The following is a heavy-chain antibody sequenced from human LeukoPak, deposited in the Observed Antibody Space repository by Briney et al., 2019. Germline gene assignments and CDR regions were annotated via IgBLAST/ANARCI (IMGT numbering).Heavy chain of an antibody. V-gene: IGHV4-39*01. CDR3: ARRNYDSSGYASFDY. J-gene: IGHJ4*02. CDR2: IYYSGST. Sequence: SETLSLTCTVSGGSISSSSYYWGWIRQPPGKGLEWIGSIYYSGSTYYNPSLKSRVTISVDTSKNQFSLKLSSVTAADTAVYYCARRNYDSSGYASFDYWGLGTLVTVSS. D-gene: IGHD3-22*01. CDR1: GGSISSSSYY.